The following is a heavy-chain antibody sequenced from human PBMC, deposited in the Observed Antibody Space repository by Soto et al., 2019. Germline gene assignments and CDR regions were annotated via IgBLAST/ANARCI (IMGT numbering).Heavy chain of an antibody. CDR1: GFNFNDHY. V-gene: IGHV3-72*01. CDR3: ASLMGTSFDR. Sequence: EVQLVESGGGLVQPGGSLRLSCVASGFNFNDHYMDWVRQAPGKGLEWVGRARNKVNSYTIAYASSVQGRFTISGDDSKNSLYLQMNSLKTEDTAVYFCASLMGTSFDRWGQGTLVTVSS. D-gene: IGHD2-8*01. CDR2: ARNKVNSYTI. J-gene: IGHJ4*01.